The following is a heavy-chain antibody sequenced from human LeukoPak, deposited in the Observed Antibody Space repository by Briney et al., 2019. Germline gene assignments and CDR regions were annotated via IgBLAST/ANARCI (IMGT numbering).Heavy chain of an antibody. Sequence: GASVKVSCKASGCTFTGYYMHWVRQAPGQGLEWMGWINPSSGGTNYAQKFQGRVTLTRDTSISTAYMELSRLRSDDTAVYYCAREAPYYGSGSYPYYFDYWGQGTLVTVSS. V-gene: IGHV1-2*02. CDR1: GCTFTGYY. CDR3: AREAPYYGSGSYPYYFDY. CDR2: INPSSGGT. D-gene: IGHD3-10*01. J-gene: IGHJ4*02.